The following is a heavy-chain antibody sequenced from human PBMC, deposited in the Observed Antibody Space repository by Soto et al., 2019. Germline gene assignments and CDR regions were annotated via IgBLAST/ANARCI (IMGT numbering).Heavy chain of an antibody. V-gene: IGHV3-23*01. J-gene: IGHJ2*01. CDR2: IGGSGGST. Sequence: EVQLLESGGGLVQPGGSLRLSCAASGFTFSSYAMSWVRQAPGKGLEWVSAIGGSGGSTYYAGSVKGRFTISRDNSKNTLYLQMNGLRAEDTAVYYCAKRNWGGWYFDLWGRGTLVTVSS. CDR3: AKRNWGGWYFDL. CDR1: GFTFSSYA. D-gene: IGHD7-27*01.